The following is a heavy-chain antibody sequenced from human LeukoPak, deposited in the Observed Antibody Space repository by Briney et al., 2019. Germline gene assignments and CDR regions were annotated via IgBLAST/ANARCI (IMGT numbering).Heavy chain of an antibody. J-gene: IGHJ4*02. D-gene: IGHD2-2*02. CDR2: IGSYEGDT. CDR3: AIGGDSTTSCYRCFDY. Sequence: ASVKVSCKATSGISWVRQAPGQGLEWMGWIGSYEGDTYYAQKFQGRVTVTTDTSTSTAYMELRSLRSDDTAVYYCAIGGDSTTSCYRCFDYWGQGTLVTVSS. CDR1: TSG. V-gene: IGHV1-18*01.